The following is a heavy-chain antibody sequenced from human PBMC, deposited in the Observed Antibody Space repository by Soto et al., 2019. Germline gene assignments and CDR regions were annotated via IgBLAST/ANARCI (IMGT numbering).Heavy chain of an antibody. D-gene: IGHD3-3*01. CDR1: GGTFSSYA. CDR3: ARDSKVNPGFCDI. CDR2: IIPIFGTA. V-gene: IGHV1-69*13. Sequence: GASVKVSCKASGGTFSSYAISWVRQAPGQGLEWMGGIIPIFGTANYAQKFQGRVTITADESTSTAYMELSSLRSEDTAVYYCARDSKVNPGFCDIWGQGTMGTVSS. J-gene: IGHJ3*02.